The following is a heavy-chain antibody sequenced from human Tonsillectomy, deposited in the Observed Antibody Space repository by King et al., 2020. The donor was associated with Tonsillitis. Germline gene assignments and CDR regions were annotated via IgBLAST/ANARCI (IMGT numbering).Heavy chain of an antibody. Sequence: VQLQESGGGLVQPGGSLRLSCAVSGLIFRKYSMNWVRQAPGKGLEWVSYTAKSGETIHYADAVKGRFTISRDNARNLLFLQMNSLRGDDKVVYYCVTGGGVLYESSSYFSGNDAFDVWGQGKRVTVSS. CDR1: GLIFRKYS. CDR2: TAKSGETI. CDR3: VTGGGVLYESSSYFSGNDAFDV. J-gene: IGHJ3*01. D-gene: IGHD3-22*01. V-gene: IGHV3-48*04.